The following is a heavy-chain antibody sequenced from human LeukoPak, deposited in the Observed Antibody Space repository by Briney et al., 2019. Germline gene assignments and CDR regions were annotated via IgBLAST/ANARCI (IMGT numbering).Heavy chain of an antibody. D-gene: IGHD1-26*01. V-gene: IGHV3-21*04. CDR1: GFTFINYS. Sequence: PGGSLRLSCAASGFTFINYSMNWVRQAPGKGLEWVSSISSTSTFIYYTDSLKGRFTISRDNAKNSLYLQMNSLRAEDTAVYYCARGQWELPPGFDYWGQGTLVTVSS. CDR3: ARGQWELPPGFDY. CDR2: ISSTSTFI. J-gene: IGHJ4*02.